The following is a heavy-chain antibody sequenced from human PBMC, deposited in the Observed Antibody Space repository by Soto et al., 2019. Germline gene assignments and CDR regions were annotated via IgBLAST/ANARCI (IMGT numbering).Heavy chain of an antibody. CDR2: IYSGTNT. CDR3: ARGVGCDYGALMYYFGMDV. Sequence: EVQLVESGGALVQPGGSLRLSCEVSGFSVTRNYMSWVRQRPGKGLEWVSVIYSGTNTYYGDSVKGRFTISRDDSKNTLYLQMNTLRVEDTAVYFCARGVGCDYGALMYYFGMDVWGQGTTVTVS. D-gene: IGHD4-17*01. J-gene: IGHJ6*02. CDR1: GFSVTRNY. V-gene: IGHV3-66*01.